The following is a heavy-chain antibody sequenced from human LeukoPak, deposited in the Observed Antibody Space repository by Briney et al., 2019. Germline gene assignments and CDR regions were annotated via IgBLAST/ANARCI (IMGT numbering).Heavy chain of an antibody. D-gene: IGHD5-12*01. Sequence: GGSLRLSCAASGFTFSSYVMHWVRQAPGKGLEWVAIISYDGSNEYYADSVKGRFTISRDNSKNTLYLQMNSLRAEDTAVYYCARNGRGYSGYDYFDYWGQGTLVTVSS. CDR1: GFTFSSYV. CDR3: ARNGRGYSGYDYFDY. V-gene: IGHV3-30*04. J-gene: IGHJ4*02. CDR2: ISYDGSNE.